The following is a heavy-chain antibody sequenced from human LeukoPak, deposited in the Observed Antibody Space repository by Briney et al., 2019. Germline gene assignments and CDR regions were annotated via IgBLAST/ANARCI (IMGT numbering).Heavy chain of an antibody. D-gene: IGHD2-15*01. CDR3: ARDRRGRVVAAIFDY. Sequence: PGRSLRLSCAASGFTFSSYAMHWVRQAPGKGLEWVAVISYDGSNKYYADSVKGRFTISRDNSKNTLYLQMNSLRAEDTAVYYCARDRRGRVVAAIFDYWGKGTLVTVSS. V-gene: IGHV3-30-3*01. CDR2: ISYDGSNK. J-gene: IGHJ4*02. CDR1: GFTFSSYA.